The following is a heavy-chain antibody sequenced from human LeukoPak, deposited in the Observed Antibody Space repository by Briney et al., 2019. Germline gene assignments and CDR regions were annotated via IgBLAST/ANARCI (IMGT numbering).Heavy chain of an antibody. CDR1: GSSISTNYY. Sequence: ASETLSLTCTVSGSSISTNYYWAWIRQSPGTGLEWIGIVYHNGETYYNPSLKSRVIISVDTSRNDFSLRLTSVTAADTALYYCVTPRSWELSDMAVWGKGTTVIVSS. D-gene: IGHD1-26*01. V-gene: IGHV4-38-2*02. CDR2: VYHNGET. CDR3: VTPRSWELSDMAV. J-gene: IGHJ6*03.